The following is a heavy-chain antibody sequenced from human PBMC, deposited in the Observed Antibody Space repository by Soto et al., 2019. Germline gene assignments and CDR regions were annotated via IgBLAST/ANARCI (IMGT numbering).Heavy chain of an antibody. D-gene: IGHD4-17*01. CDR2: INHSGST. J-gene: IGHJ4*02. CDR3: ASTGSAKYGDWGLYYFDY. CDR1: GGSFSGYY. Sequence: QVQLQQWGAGLLKPSETLSLTCAVYGGSFSGYYWSWIRQPPGKGLEWIGEINHSGSTNYNPSLKSRVTISVDTSKNQFSLKLSSVTAADTAVYYCASTGSAKYGDWGLYYFDYWGQGTLVTVSS. V-gene: IGHV4-34*01.